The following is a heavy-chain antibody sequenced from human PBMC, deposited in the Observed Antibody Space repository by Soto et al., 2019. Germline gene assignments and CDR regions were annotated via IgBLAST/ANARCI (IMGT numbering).Heavy chain of an antibody. Sequence: ASVKVSCKASGYTFTSYAMHWVRQAPGQRLEWMGWINAGNGNTKYSQKFQGRVTITRDTSASTAYMELSSLRSEDTAVYYCARGRSDYYDSSAQPSFDYWGQGTLVTVSS. CDR1: GYTFTSYA. V-gene: IGHV1-3*01. CDR2: INAGNGNT. J-gene: IGHJ4*02. D-gene: IGHD3-22*01. CDR3: ARGRSDYYDSSAQPSFDY.